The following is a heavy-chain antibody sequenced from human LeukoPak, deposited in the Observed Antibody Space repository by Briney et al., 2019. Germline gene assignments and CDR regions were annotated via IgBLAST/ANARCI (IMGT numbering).Heavy chain of an antibody. CDR1: EFAFSTYY. CDR3: AKSLSSGWSSYYFGD. CDR2: ISYDGRNM. V-gene: IGHV3-30*18. Sequence: GGSLRLSCAASEFAFSTYYIHWVRQPPGKGLEWVAVISYDGRNMYYGDSVKGRFTISRDNSKNTLYLQMNSLRPDDTAVYYCAKSLSSGWSSYYFGDWGQGTLVTVSS. D-gene: IGHD6-19*01. J-gene: IGHJ4*02.